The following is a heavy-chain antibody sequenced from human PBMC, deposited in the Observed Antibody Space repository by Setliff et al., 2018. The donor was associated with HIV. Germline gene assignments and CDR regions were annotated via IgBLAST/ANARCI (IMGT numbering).Heavy chain of an antibody. V-gene: IGHV4-39*07. Sequence: SETLSLTCTVSGGSISSSSYYWGWVRQPPGKGLEWIGSMYNSGSTYHNPSLKSQITISADTSKNQFSLKLTSLTAADTAVYYCARSGSYVGPIQHWGQGTLVTVSS. CDR3: ARSGSYVGPIQH. CDR2: MYNSGST. CDR1: GGSISSSSYY. J-gene: IGHJ1*01. D-gene: IGHD3-10*02.